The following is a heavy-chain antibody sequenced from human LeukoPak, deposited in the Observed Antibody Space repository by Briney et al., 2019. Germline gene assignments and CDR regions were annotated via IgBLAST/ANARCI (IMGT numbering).Heavy chain of an antibody. J-gene: IGHJ3*02. CDR1: GGPFSGYY. Sequence: KASETLSLTCAVYGGPFSGYYWSWIRQPPGKGLEWIGEINHSGSTNYNPSLKSRVTISVHTSKNQFSLKLSSVTSADTAVYYCASASLNIYAFDIWGQGTMVTVSS. CDR3: ASASLNIYAFDI. CDR2: INHSGST. D-gene: IGHD2/OR15-2a*01. V-gene: IGHV4-34*01.